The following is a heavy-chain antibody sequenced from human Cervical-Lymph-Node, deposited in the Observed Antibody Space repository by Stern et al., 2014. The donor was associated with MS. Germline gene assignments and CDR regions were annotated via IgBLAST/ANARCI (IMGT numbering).Heavy chain of an antibody. D-gene: IGHD2-8*02. CDR1: GYTFSNSW. CDR2: IYPGDSDT. J-gene: IGHJ4*02. V-gene: IGHV5-51*01. Sequence: EVQLVQSGAEVKKHGESLKISCNGSGYTFSNSWIGWVRQMPGRGLEWMGIIYPGDSDTRYSPSFQGQITISADKSISTAYLQWNSLKASDTAIFYCARGSAGAGAFFDYWGQGTLVTVSS. CDR3: ARGSAGAGAFFDY.